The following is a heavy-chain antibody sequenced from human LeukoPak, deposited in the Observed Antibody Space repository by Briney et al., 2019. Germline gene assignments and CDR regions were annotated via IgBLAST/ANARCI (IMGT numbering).Heavy chain of an antibody. D-gene: IGHD6-19*01. CDR1: GGTFSSYA. V-gene: IGHV1-69*13. CDR2: IIPIFGTA. Sequence: SVKVSCKASGGTFSSYAISWVRRAPGQGLEWMGGIIPIFGTANYAQKFQGRVTITADESTSTAYMELSSLRSEDTAVYYCARDSSGSYYFDYWGQGTLVTVSS. J-gene: IGHJ4*02. CDR3: ARDSSGSYYFDY.